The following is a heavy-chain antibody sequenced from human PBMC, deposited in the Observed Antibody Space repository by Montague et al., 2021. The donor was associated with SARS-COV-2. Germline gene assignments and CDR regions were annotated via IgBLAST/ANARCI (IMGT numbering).Heavy chain of an antibody. CDR1: GFTFSSYA. V-gene: IGHV3-30*04. CDR3: ARDLAVVAATPFDY. D-gene: IGHD2-15*01. CDR2: ISYDGSNK. J-gene: IGHJ4*02. Sequence: SLRLSCAASGFTFSSYAMHWVRQAQGKGLEWVAVISYDGSNKYYADSVKGRFTISRDNSKNTLYLQMNSLRAEDTAVYYCARDLAVVAATPFDYWGQGTLVTVSS.